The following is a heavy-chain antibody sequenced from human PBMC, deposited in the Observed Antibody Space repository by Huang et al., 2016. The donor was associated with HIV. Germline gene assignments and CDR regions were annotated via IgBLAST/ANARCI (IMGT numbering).Heavy chain of an antibody. J-gene: IGHJ4*02. D-gene: IGHD3-10*01. Sequence: AAPGFSFSSYTLTWVLQTPDLGLEWVSTISSSGSSMYYADFVKGKGRLTVSRDNAKNSLYLQIKSLRAEDTAVDYCATVGWNSGSDAFYFDYWGQGTLVTVSS. CDR2: ISSSGSSM. CDR3: ATVGWNSGSDAFYFDY. CDR1: GFSFSSYT. V-gene: IGHV3-21*06.